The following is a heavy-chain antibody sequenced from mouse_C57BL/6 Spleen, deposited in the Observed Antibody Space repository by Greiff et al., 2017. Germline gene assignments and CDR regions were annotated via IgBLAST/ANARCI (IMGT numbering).Heavy chain of an antibody. J-gene: IGHJ4*01. CDR3: ARGHYYGSSYGYYAMYY. V-gene: IGHV1-82*01. D-gene: IGHD1-1*01. CDR2: IYPGDGDP. Sequence: VQLQQSGPELVKPGASVQISCKASGYAFSSSWMNWVKKRPGTGLEWIGRIYPGDGDPNYNGKFKGKATLTADKSSSKAYMQLSSLTSEDSAVYYCARGHYYGSSYGYYAMYYWGQGPSVTVSS. CDR1: GYAFSSSW.